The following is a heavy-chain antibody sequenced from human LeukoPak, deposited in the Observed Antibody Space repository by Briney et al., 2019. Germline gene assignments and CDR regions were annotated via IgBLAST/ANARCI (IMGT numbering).Heavy chain of an antibody. Sequence: GGSLRLSCAASGFSFSSFWMHWVRQVPGKGLLWVSGINSDGRTTGYADSVKGRFTISRDNAKNTVDLQMNSLRAEDTAVYYCAKDRCSNGIGCYFYYMDVWGKGTTVTISS. CDR3: AKDRCSNGIGCYFYYMDV. V-gene: IGHV3-74*01. D-gene: IGHD2-8*01. CDR2: INSDGRTT. CDR1: GFSFSSFW. J-gene: IGHJ6*03.